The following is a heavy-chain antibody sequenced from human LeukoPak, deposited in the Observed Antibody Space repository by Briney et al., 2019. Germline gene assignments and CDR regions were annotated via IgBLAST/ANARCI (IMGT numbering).Heavy chain of an antibody. CDR1: GFTFSDYY. J-gene: IGHJ3*02. Sequence: PGGSLRLSCAASGFTFSDYYMSWVRQAPGKGLEWVSYISSSSSTIYYADSVKGRFTISRDNAKNSLYLQMNSLRAEDTAVYYCARDQGPVSHYYDSSGYYLDAFDIWGQGTMVTVSS. D-gene: IGHD3-22*01. V-gene: IGHV3-11*04. CDR2: ISSSSSTI. CDR3: ARDQGPVSHYYDSSGYYLDAFDI.